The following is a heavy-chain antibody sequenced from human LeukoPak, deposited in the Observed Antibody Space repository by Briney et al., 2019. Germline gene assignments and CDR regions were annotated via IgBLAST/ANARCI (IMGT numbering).Heavy chain of an antibody. CDR1: GGSISSSGYS. J-gene: IGHJ4*02. D-gene: IGHD3-3*01. CDR2: IHHTGST. V-gene: IGHV4-30-2*01. Sequence: SETLSLTCAVSGGSISSSGYSWSWIRQPPGKGLEWIGYIHHTGSTYYNPSLKSRVTISVDTSKNQFSLKLSSVTAADTAVYYCARDRVLRYFDYWGQGTLVTVSS. CDR3: ARDRVLRYFDY.